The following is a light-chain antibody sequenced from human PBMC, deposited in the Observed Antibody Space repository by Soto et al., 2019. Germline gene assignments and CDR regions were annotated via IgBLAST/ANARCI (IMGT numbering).Light chain of an antibody. CDR2: AAS. CDR3: QEYNSAPPT. CDR1: QAISIY. V-gene: IGKV1-27*01. J-gene: IGKJ1*01. Sequence: DIQMTQSPSSLSTSVGDRVTITCRASQAISIYLAWYQQKPGKVPKLLIYAASTLQSGVPSRFSGSGSGTDFTLTISSLQPDDVATYYCQEYNSAPPTFGQGTKVEIK.